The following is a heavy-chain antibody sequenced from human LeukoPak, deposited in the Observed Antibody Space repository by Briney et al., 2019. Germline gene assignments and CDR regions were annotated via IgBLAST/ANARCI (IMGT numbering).Heavy chain of an antibody. Sequence: GGSLRLSCAASGFTFSSYAMHWVRQAPGKGLEYVSAISSNGGSTYYANSVKGRFTISRDSSKNTLYLQMNSLRAEDTAVYYCARDRKVVAKGWYFDLWGRGTLVTVSS. V-gene: IGHV3-64*01. CDR3: ARDRKVVAKGWYFDL. D-gene: IGHD2-15*01. J-gene: IGHJ2*01. CDR2: ISSNGGST. CDR1: GFTFSSYA.